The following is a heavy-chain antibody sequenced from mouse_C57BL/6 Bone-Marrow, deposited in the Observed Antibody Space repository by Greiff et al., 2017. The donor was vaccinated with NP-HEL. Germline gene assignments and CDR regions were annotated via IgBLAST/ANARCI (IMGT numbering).Heavy chain of an antibody. CDR2: IDPSDSYT. Sequence: QVQLQQPGAELVRPGTSVKLSCKASGYTFTSYWMHWVKQRPGQGLEWIGIIDPSDSYTNYNQKFKGKATLTVDTSSSTAYMQLSSLTSEDAAVYYCARVYSRVEWFAYWGQGTLVTVSA. J-gene: IGHJ3*01. CDR1: GYTFTSYW. CDR3: ARVYSRVEWFAY. D-gene: IGHD2-5*01. V-gene: IGHV1-59*01.